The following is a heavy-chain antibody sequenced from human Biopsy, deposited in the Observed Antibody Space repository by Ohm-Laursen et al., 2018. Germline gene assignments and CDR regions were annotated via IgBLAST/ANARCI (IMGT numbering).Heavy chain of an antibody. CDR3: ASVVLGPTNDAFDL. D-gene: IGHD3-22*01. J-gene: IGHJ3*01. CDR1: GGDINNYY. Sequence: SDTLSLTCNVSGGDINNYYWSWIRQPAGKGLGWIGRIYPGGSTNYNPSLKSRVTMSVDTSKKQLSLRLRSVTAADTAMYYCASVVLGPTNDAFDLWGQGTMVLVSS. V-gene: IGHV4-4*07. CDR2: IYPGGST.